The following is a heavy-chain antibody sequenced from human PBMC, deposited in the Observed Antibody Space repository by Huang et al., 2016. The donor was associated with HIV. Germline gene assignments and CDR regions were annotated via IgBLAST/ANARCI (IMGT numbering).Heavy chain of an antibody. V-gene: IGHV2-5*01. Sequence: QITLRESGPALVKPTQTLTLTYTFSGFSLTTTGVGVGWIRQPPGQALEWLAFIYSNGDGRYSPSLSSRLTITKDTSKNQVVLTMTNMDPVDTATYYCAHSTDASAATFYFDFWGQGTLVAVSS. D-gene: IGHD6-25*01. CDR2: IYSNGDG. CDR1: GFSLTTTGVG. CDR3: AHSTDASAATFYFDF. J-gene: IGHJ4*02.